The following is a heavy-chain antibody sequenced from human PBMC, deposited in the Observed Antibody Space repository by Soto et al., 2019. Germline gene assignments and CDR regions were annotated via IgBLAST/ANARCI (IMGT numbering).Heavy chain of an antibody. CDR2: TYYRSKWYT. J-gene: IGHJ4*02. CDR3: ASGTGTLDY. D-gene: IGHD1-1*01. V-gene: IGHV6-1*01. CDR1: GERVSSNSAA. Sequence: SQTLSLTCAISGERVSSNSAAWNWFRQSPSRGPEWLGRTYYRSKWYTEYAVSVESRITINTDTSRNQISLQLNSVTPEDTAVYYCASGTGTLDYWGQGTLVTVS.